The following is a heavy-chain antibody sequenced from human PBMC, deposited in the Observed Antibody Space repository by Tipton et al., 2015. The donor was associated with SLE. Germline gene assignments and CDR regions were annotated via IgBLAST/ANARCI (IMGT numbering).Heavy chain of an antibody. CDR3: ARVPTVVTGDYYYYMDV. Sequence: TLSLTCAVYGGSFSGYYWRWIRQPPGKGLVWIGEITPSGSTNYNPSLKRRVTISVHTSKNKFSLKLSSVTAADTAVYYCARVPTVVTGDYYYYMDVWGKGTTVTVSS. V-gene: IGHV4-34*01. D-gene: IGHD4-23*01. CDR1: GGSFSGYY. CDR2: ITPSGST. J-gene: IGHJ6*03.